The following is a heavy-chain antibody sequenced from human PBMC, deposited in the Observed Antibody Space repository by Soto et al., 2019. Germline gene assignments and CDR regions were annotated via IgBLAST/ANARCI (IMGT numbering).Heavy chain of an antibody. CDR1: GYTLTSYG. CDR2: ISAYNGNT. V-gene: IGHV1-18*01. D-gene: IGHD6-13*01. J-gene: IGHJ6*02. Sequence: GASVKVSCKASGYTLTSYGISWVRQAPGQGLEWMGWISAYNGNTNYAQKLQGRVIMTIDTSTSTAYMELRSLRSDDTAVYYCARRMSSSSWTPYGMDVWGQGTMVT. CDR3: ARRMSSSSWTPYGMDV.